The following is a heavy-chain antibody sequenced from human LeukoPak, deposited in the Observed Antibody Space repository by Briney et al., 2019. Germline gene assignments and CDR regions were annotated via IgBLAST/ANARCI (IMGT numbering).Heavy chain of an antibody. D-gene: IGHD3-16*01. Sequence: PGGSLRLSCAASGFTISTFAVSWVRQAPGKGLEWVSAISGGGGSSYSADSVRGRFTISRDKSKNTLYLQMNSLRPEDTAVYYCAKKGDNSFDYWGQGTLVTVSS. CDR1: GFTISTFA. V-gene: IGHV3-23*01. J-gene: IGHJ4*02. CDR2: ISGGGGSS. CDR3: AKKGDNSFDY.